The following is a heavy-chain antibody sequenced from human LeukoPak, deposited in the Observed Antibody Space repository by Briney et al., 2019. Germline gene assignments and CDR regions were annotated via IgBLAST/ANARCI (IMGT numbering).Heavy chain of an antibody. CDR3: ARVSSSWYQDWYFDL. Sequence: SETLSLTCTVSGGSISSYYWSWIRQPAGKGLEWIGRIYTSERPTYNPSLKSRVTMSLDTSKNQFSLKLSPVTAADTAVYYCARVSSSWYQDWYFDLWGRGTLVTVSS. CDR2: IYTSERP. J-gene: IGHJ2*01. D-gene: IGHD6-13*01. CDR1: GGSISSYY. V-gene: IGHV4-4*07.